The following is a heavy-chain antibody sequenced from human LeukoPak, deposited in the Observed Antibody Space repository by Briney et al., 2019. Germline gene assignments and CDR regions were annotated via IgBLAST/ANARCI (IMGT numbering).Heavy chain of an antibody. V-gene: IGHV1-18*01. CDR1: GGTFSSYA. J-gene: IGHJ3*02. Sequence: GASVKVSCKASGGTFSSYAISWVRQAPGQGLEWMGWISAYNGNTNYAQKLQGRVTMTTDTSTSTAYMELRSLRSEDTAVYYCARTKTSEFLVGAEVRAFDIWGQGTMVTVSS. CDR3: ARTKTSEFLVGAEVRAFDI. CDR2: ISAYNGNT. D-gene: IGHD1-26*01.